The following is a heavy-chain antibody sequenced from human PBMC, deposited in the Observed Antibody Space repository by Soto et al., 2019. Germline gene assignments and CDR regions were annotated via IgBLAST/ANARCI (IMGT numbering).Heavy chain of an antibody. CDR3: ARLFDTSGWYDY. V-gene: IGHV5-51*01. CDR1: GYSFTSYW. CDR2: IYPGDSDT. Sequence: GESLKISCKGSGYSFTSYWIGWVRQMPGKGLERMGIIYPGDSDTRYSPSFQGQVTISADKSITTTYLQWSSLRASDTAIYYCARLFDTSGWYDYWGQGTLVTVSS. D-gene: IGHD6-19*01. J-gene: IGHJ4*02.